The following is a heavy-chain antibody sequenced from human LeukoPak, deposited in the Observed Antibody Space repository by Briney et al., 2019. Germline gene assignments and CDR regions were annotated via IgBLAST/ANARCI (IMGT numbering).Heavy chain of an antibody. J-gene: IGHJ3*02. V-gene: IGHV4-59*02. Sequence: SETLSLTCTVSGGSVSSYYWSWIRRPPGRGLEWIAYPSHSGSSDSNPSLTSRVTTLVDMSKNQFSLKLTSVTAADTAVYYCARARYANAWYAFDIWGHGTMVTVSS. CDR3: ARARYANAWYAFDI. CDR2: PSHSGSS. D-gene: IGHD2-2*01. CDR1: GGSVSSYY.